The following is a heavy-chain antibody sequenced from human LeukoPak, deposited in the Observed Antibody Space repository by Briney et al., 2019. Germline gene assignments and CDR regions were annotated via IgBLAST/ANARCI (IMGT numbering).Heavy chain of an antibody. CDR2: IYTSGST. V-gene: IGHV4-61*02. CDR1: GGSISSGSYY. D-gene: IGHD2-2*01. Sequence: PSQTLSLTYSVSGGSISSGSYYWSWIRQPAGKGLEWIGRIYTSGSTNYNPSLKSRVTISVDTSKNQFSLKLSSVTAADTAVYYCARVFGCSSTSCYGGADYWGQGTLVTVSS. J-gene: IGHJ4*02. CDR3: ARVFGCSSTSCYGGADY.